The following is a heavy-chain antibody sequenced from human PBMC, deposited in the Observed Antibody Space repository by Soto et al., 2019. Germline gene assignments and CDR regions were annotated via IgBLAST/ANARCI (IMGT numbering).Heavy chain of an antibody. J-gene: IGHJ6*02. V-gene: IGHV1-69*13. D-gene: IGHD3-3*01. Sequence: GASVKVSCKASGGTFSSYDISWVRQAPGQGLEWMGGIIPIFGTANYAQKFQGRVTITADESTSTAYMELSSLRSGDTAVYYCARGLFTIFGVVIIPYGMDVWGQGTTVTVSS. CDR1: GGTFSSYD. CDR3: ARGLFTIFGVVIIPYGMDV. CDR2: IIPIFGTA.